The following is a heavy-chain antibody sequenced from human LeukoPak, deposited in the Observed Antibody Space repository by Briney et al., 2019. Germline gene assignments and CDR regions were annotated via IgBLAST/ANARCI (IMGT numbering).Heavy chain of an antibody. CDR3: AKDLLRNTAMVTGYYYYYYMDV. V-gene: IGHV3-23*01. J-gene: IGHJ6*03. CDR1: GFTFSSYA. CDR2: ISGSGGST. D-gene: IGHD5-18*01. Sequence: GGSLRLSCAASGFTFSSYAMSWVRQAPWKGLEWVSAISGSGGSTYYADSVKGRFTISRDNSKNTLYLQMNSLRAEDTAVYYCAKDLLRNTAMVTGYYYYYYMDVWGKGTTVTVSS.